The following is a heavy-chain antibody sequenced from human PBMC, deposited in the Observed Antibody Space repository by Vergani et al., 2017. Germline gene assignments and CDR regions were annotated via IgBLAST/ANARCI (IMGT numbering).Heavy chain of an antibody. Sequence: QVQLVQSGAEVKKPGASVKVSCKASGYTFIIYGISWVRQAPGQGLEWMGWISNHNGKTDYSQKFQGRVTMTTDISASTAYMELRSLRSDDTAMYYCARDRWEPHYGMDVWGQGTTVTVSS. V-gene: IGHV1-18*01. CDR2: ISNHNGKT. CDR1: GYTFIIYG. D-gene: IGHD1-26*01. CDR3: ARDRWEPHYGMDV. J-gene: IGHJ6*02.